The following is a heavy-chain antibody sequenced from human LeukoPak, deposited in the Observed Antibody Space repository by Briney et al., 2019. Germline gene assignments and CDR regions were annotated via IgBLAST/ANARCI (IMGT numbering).Heavy chain of an antibody. D-gene: IGHD6-13*01. CDR3: ARVRYSSSWRHFDY. V-gene: IGHV4-31*03. J-gene: IGHJ4*02. CDR1: GGSISSGGYY. Sequence: PSETLSLTCTVSGGSISSGGYYWSWIRQHPGKGLEWIGYIYYSGSTYYNPPLKSRVTISVDTSKNQFSLKLSSVTAADTAVYYCARVRYSSSWRHFDYWGQGTLVTVSS. CDR2: IYYSGST.